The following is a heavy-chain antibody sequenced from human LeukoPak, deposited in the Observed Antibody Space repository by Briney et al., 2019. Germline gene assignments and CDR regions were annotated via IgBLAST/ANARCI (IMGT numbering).Heavy chain of an antibody. CDR3: ARVRGKVDP. CDR2: ISSSGNTI. J-gene: IGHJ5*02. V-gene: IGHV3-11*01. Sequence: GGSLRLSCAASGFTFSEYYMTWIRQAPGKGLEWISYISSSGNTISYADSVKGRFTISRDNAKNSLSLQMNSLRVEDTAVYYCARVRGKVDPWGQGTLVTVSS. CDR1: GFTFSEYY.